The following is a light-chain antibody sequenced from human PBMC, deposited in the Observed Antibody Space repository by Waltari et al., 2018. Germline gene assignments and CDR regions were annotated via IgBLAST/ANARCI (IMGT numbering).Light chain of an antibody. CDR1: SGDVGGENY. Sequence: QSALTQPASVSGSPGPSITISCTGTSGDVGGENYVSWYQQPPGKAPKLMIYDVSNRPSGVSNRFSASKSGNTASLTISGLQAEDEGDYYCSSYASVSSLVFGGGTRLTVL. V-gene: IGLV2-14*01. CDR3: SSYASVSSLV. J-gene: IGLJ2*01. CDR2: DVS.